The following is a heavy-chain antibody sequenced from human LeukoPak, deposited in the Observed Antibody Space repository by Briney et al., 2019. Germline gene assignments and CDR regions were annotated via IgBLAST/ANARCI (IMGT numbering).Heavy chain of an antibody. D-gene: IGHD6-19*01. J-gene: IGHJ4*02. CDR1: GGSLSGYY. V-gene: IGHV4-34*01. CDR3: ARGKAAVAGILIDC. Sequence: PSETLSLTCAVYGGSLSGYYWSWISQPPGKGLEWIGEINHSGSTNYNPSLKSRVTISVDTSKNQFSLKLSSVTAADTAVYYCARGKAAVAGILIDCWGQATLVTVSS. CDR2: INHSGST.